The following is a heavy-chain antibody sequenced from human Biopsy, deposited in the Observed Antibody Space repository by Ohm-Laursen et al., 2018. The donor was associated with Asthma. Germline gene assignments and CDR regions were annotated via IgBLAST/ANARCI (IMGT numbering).Heavy chain of an antibody. CDR1: GASITTPNY. J-gene: IGHJ5*02. Sequence: SDTLSLTCAVSGASITTPNYWAWIRQPPGRGLEWLGSVYYTGNTIYGSSLRSQLTMSVASSRSQFSLRLSSVTAADRGVYYCARHWSGNGWEDVHNWFDPWGPGIGVTVSS. V-gene: IGHV4-39*01. CDR2: VYYTGNT. D-gene: IGHD6-19*01. CDR3: ARHWSGNGWEDVHNWFDP.